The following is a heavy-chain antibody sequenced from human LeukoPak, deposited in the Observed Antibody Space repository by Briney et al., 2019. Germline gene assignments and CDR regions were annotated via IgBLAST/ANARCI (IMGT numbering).Heavy chain of an antibody. CDR1: GFTFSSYW. J-gene: IGHJ4*02. CDR3: ARAKTVPISTSLEY. Sequence: GGSLRLSCAASGFTFSSYWMCWVCQAPGKGLEWVANIMQEGSEKYYVDSVKGRFTISRDNAKNSLYLQMNSLRAGDTAVYYCARAKTVPISTSLEYWGQGTMVTVSS. CDR2: IMQEGSEK. D-gene: IGHD2-2*01. V-gene: IGHV3-7*03.